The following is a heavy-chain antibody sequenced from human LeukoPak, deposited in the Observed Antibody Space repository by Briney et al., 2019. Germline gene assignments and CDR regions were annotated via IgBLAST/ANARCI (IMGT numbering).Heavy chain of an antibody. CDR1: GFTFSSYS. J-gene: IGHJ4*02. CDR3: AREGNAVDY. D-gene: IGHD4-23*01. V-gene: IGHV3-48*01. Sequence: PGGSLRLSCAASGFTFSSYSMNWVRQAPGKGLEWVSYISSSSSTIYYADSVKGRFTISRDNAKNSLYLQMNSLRAEDTAVYYCAREGNAVDYWGQGTLVTVSS. CDR2: ISSSSSTI.